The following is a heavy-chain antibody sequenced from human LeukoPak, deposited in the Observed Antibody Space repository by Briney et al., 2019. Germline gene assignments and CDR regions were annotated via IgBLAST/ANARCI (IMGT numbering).Heavy chain of an antibody. Sequence: GGSLRLSCAVSGFTFTDYWMNWVRQAPGKGLEWVASIRQDGGEKSYVDSVKGRFAISRDNTKSSLYLQINSLRAEDTAVYYCARDGTAAGLYFDLWGQGTLVTVSS. J-gene: IGHJ4*01. V-gene: IGHV3-7*01. D-gene: IGHD6-13*01. CDR1: GFTFTDYW. CDR2: IRQDGGEK. CDR3: ARDGTAAGLYFDL.